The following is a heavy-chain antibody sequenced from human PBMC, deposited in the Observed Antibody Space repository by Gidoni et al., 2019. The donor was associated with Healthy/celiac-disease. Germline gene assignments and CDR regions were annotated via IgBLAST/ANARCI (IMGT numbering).Heavy chain of an antibody. Sequence: QLQLQESGPGLVKPSETLSLTCTVSGGSISSSSYSWGWIRQPPGKGLEWIGSIYYSGSTYYNPSLKSRVTISVDTSKNQFSLKLSSVTAADTAVYYCARHRSNGYYGSGSYSGWFDPWGQGTLVTVSS. V-gene: IGHV4-39*01. J-gene: IGHJ5*02. D-gene: IGHD3-10*01. CDR1: GGSISSSSYS. CDR3: ARHRSNGYYGSGSYSGWFDP. CDR2: IYYSGST.